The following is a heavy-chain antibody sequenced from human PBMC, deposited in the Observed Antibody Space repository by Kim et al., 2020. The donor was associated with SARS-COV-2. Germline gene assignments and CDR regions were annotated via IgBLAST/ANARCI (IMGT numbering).Heavy chain of an antibody. CDR3: AKDTMVRGDYYYYGMDV. CDR1: GFTFDDYA. V-gene: IGHV3-43D*03. CDR2: ISWDGGST. Sequence: GGSLRLSCAASGFTFDDYAMHWVRQAPGKGLEWVSLISWDGGSTYYADSVKGRFTISRDNSKNSLYLQMNSLRAEDSALYYCAKDTMVRGDYYYYGMDVWGQGTTVTVSS. J-gene: IGHJ6*02. D-gene: IGHD3-10*01.